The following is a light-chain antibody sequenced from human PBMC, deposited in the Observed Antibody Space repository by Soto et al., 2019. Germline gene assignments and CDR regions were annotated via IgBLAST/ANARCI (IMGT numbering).Light chain of an antibody. CDR2: DAA. Sequence: DIQMTQSPYSLSAAVGDRVTIACRASQNINTYLNWYQQKPGKAPKLLIFDAASLQSGVPSRFSGGGSRTDFXLTXXXXXXXXXATYYCQQTSSAPFTFGPGTKVDIK. V-gene: IGKV1-39*01. J-gene: IGKJ3*01. CDR1: QNINTY. CDR3: QQTSSAPFT.